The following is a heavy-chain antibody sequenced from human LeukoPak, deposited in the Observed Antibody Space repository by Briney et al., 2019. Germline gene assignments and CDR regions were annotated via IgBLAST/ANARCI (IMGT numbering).Heavy chain of an antibody. CDR2: ISNNGGYT. CDR3: AKQLGYWSDGSCYFPY. Sequence: GGSLRLSCAASGFTFSSSAMSWVRQAPGKGLEWVSAISNNGGYTYYADSVQGRFTISRDNYKSTLCLQMNSLRAEDTAVYYCAKQLGYWSDGSCYFPYWGQGTLVTVSS. CDR1: GFTFSSSA. D-gene: IGHD2-15*01. V-gene: IGHV3-23*01. J-gene: IGHJ4*02.